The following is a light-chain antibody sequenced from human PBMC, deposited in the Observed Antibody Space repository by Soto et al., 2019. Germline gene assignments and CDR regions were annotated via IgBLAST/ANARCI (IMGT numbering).Light chain of an antibody. CDR2: AAS. V-gene: IGKV1D-12*01. J-gene: IGKJ4*01. CDR3: QLANFFSLT. Sequence: DIQMTQSPSSVSASVGDRVTITCRASQGITSWLAWYQQKPGKAPKLLIYAASILQSGVPSRLSGSGSGTDYTLSISSMQPRHFATFSYQLANFFSLTFGGGTKVEIK. CDR1: QGITSW.